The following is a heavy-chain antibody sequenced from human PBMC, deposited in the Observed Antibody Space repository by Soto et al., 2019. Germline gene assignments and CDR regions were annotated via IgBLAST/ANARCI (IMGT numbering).Heavy chain of an antibody. Sequence: VGSLRLSCAASGFTFSSYGMHWVRQAPGKRLEWVAVISYDGSNKYYADSVKGRFTISRDNSKDTLYLQMNSLRAEDTAVYYCAKDGGFLFDYWGQGTLVTVSS. J-gene: IGHJ4*02. CDR3: AKDGGFLFDY. CDR1: GFTFSSYG. V-gene: IGHV3-30*18. CDR2: ISYDGSNK. D-gene: IGHD2-15*01.